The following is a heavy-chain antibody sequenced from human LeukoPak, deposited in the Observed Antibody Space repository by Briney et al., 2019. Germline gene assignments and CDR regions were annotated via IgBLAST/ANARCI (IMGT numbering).Heavy chain of an antibody. V-gene: IGHV3-30*02. Sequence: PGGSLRLSCAASGFTFSSYGMHWVRQAPGKGLEWVAFIRYDGRNKYYADSVKGRFTISRDNSKNTLYLQMNSLRAEDTAVYYCARESTYGSYDYWGQGTLVTVSS. CDR2: IRYDGRNK. D-gene: IGHD5-18*01. CDR1: GFTFSSYG. J-gene: IGHJ4*02. CDR3: ARESTYGSYDY.